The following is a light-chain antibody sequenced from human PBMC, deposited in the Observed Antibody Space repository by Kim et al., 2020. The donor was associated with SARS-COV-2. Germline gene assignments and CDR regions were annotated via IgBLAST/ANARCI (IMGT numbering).Light chain of an antibody. Sequence: GPSITLSCTGTSSDVGGYNCVSWYQQHPGKVPKLMIHDVSNRPSGISTRFSGSKSGNTATLTIFGLQAEDEADYYCSSYASSRTLVFGGGTKVTVL. CDR3: SSYASSRTLV. CDR1: SSDVGGYNC. CDR2: DVS. V-gene: IGLV2-14*03. J-gene: IGLJ3*02.